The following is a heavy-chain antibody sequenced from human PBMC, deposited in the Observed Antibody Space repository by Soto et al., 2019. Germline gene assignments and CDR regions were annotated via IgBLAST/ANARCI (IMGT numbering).Heavy chain of an antibody. Sequence: QQQLRESGPGLVQHSETLSRTCLVSGGSINNSTYYWGWIRQPPGKGLEWIGSIYYSGATYYNPSLRSRITFSMDRSKNHFSLKLTSVTAADTAIYYCVPVGIGTTTVDYWGQGTLVTVSS. CDR1: GGSINNSTYY. CDR2: IYYSGAT. CDR3: VPVGIGTTTVDY. D-gene: IGHD5-12*01. J-gene: IGHJ4*02. V-gene: IGHV4-39*02.